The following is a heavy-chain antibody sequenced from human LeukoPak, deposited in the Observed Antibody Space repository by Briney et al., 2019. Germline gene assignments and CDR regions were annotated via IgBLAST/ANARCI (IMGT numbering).Heavy chain of an antibody. V-gene: IGHV3-11*01. Sequence: PGGSLRLSCAVSGFTFSDTYMTWIRQAPGKGLESLSYISPSGTDISYADSVKGRFTISRDNAKNSLYLQMNSLRVEDTAVYYCAREPNRTPKYGSGSRKGFNWFDPWGQGTLVTVSS. CDR1: GFTFSDTY. D-gene: IGHD3-10*01. CDR3: AREPNRTPKYGSGSRKGFNWFDP. J-gene: IGHJ5*02. CDR2: ISPSGTDI.